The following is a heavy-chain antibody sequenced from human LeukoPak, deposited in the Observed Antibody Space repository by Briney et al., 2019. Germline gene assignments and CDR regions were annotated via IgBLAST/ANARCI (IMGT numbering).Heavy chain of an antibody. D-gene: IGHD2-15*01. Sequence: SQTLSLTCAISGDSVSSNSVAWNWIRQSPSRGLEWLGRTYYRSKLYNDYAVSVRSRISINPDTSKNQFSLQLNSVTPEDTAVYYCARVPLYCSGGSCSSAGWYFDYWGQGTLVTVSS. V-gene: IGHV6-1*01. CDR3: ARVPLYCSGGSCSSAGWYFDY. CDR1: GDSVSSNSVA. CDR2: TYYRSKLYN. J-gene: IGHJ4*02.